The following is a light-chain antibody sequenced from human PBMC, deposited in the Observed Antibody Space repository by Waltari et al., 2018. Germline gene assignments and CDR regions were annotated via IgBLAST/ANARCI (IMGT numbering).Light chain of an antibody. Sequence: EIVLTQSPGTLSLSPGERATLPCRASQTVRSSYLAWYQQKPGQAPRLLIYGASSRATGIPDRFSGSGSGTDFTLTISRLEPEDFAVYYCQQYGSSPPRTFGQGTKVEIK. J-gene: IGKJ1*01. CDR3: QQYGSSPPRT. CDR2: GAS. CDR1: QTVRSSY. V-gene: IGKV3-20*01.